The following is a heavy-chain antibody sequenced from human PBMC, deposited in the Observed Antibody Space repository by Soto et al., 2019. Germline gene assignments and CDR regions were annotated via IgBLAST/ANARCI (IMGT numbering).Heavy chain of an antibody. D-gene: IGHD6-6*01. Sequence: EVELVESGGGLVKPGGSLTLSCAASGFTFRTYYMIWVRQAPGKGLEWVSSISAGSSNIYYAPSVKGRFTISRDNAKNPLYLQITSLRAEDTAVYYCARQYPSSSRHFNHWGQGTLVTVSS. CDR1: GFTFRTYY. J-gene: IGHJ4*02. CDR2: ISAGSSNI. V-gene: IGHV3-21*01. CDR3: ARQYPSSSRHFNH.